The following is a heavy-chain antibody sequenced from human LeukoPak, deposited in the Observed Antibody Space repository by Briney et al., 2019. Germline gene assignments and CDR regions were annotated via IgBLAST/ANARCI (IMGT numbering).Heavy chain of an antibody. Sequence: PSETLSLTCTVSGGSISSYYWSWIRQPPGKGLEWIGYIYYSGSTYYNPSLKSRVTISVDTSKNQFSLKLSSVTAADTAVYYCARGTYYYDSSDYYEQNWFDPWGQGTLVTVSS. CDR3: ARGTYYYDSSDYYEQNWFDP. CDR2: IYYSGST. D-gene: IGHD3-22*01. V-gene: IGHV4-59*01. J-gene: IGHJ5*02. CDR1: GGSISSYY.